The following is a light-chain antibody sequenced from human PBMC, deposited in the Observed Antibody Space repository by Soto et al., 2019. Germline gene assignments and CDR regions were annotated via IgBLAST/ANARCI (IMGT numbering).Light chain of an antibody. CDR2: DAS. CDR3: QQFKSYPSLT. CDR1: QGISSA. J-gene: IGKJ4*01. V-gene: IGKV1-13*02. Sequence: AIQLTQSPSSLSASVGDRVTITCRASQGISSALAWYQQKAGKAPKLLIYDASSLEGGVPSRFSGSGSGTDFTLTISSLQPEDFATYYCQQFKSYPSLTFGGGTKVEIK.